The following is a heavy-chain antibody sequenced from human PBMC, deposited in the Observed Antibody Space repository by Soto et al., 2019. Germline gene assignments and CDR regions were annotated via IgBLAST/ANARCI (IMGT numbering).Heavy chain of an antibody. Sequence: SETLSLTCTVSGGSISSYYWSWIRQPPGKGLEWIGYIYYSGSTNYNPSIKSRVTISVDTSKNQFSLKLSSVTAADTAVYYCARLGDSSGYYSATAAFDIWGQGTMVTVSS. V-gene: IGHV4-59*08. D-gene: IGHD3-22*01. J-gene: IGHJ3*02. CDR2: IYYSGST. CDR1: GGSISSYY. CDR3: ARLGDSSGYYSATAAFDI.